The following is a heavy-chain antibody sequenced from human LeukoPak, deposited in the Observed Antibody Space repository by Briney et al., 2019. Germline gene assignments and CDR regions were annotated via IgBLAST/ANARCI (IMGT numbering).Heavy chain of an antibody. Sequence: PGGSLRLSCAASGFTFSSYGVHWVRQAPGKGLEWVAFIRHDGTNKYSADSVKGRFTISRDNSKNTLYLQMNSLRAEDTAVYYCAKDRGGYSSGWYDYWGQGTLVTVSS. D-gene: IGHD6-19*01. CDR1: GFTFSSYG. J-gene: IGHJ4*02. CDR3: AKDRGGYSSGWYDY. CDR2: IRHDGTNK. V-gene: IGHV3-30*02.